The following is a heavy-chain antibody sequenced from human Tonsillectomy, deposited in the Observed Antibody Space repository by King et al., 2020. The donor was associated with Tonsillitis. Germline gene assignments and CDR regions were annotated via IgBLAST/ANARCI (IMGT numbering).Heavy chain of an antibody. CDR1: GVTFSSYA. V-gene: IGHV3-23*04. CDR3: AKHLEGSVYSEHFDY. CDR2: INFRCGYT. Sequence: DVHLVESGGGLVQPGGSVRLSCAASGVTFSSYASSWVRQALGEGMVWVVAINFRCGYTYYVDSVKGRLTISRNNYKNTLDLQSNSLSAEDTAIYYCAKHLEGSVYSEHFDYWGQGILVTVSS. D-gene: IGHD3-3*01. J-gene: IGHJ4*02.